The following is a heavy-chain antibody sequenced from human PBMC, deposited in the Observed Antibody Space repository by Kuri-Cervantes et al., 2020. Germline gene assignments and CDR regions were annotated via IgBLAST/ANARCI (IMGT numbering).Heavy chain of an antibody. V-gene: IGHV1-24*01. CDR3: ATVDWATGESCFDY. CDR1: GYTLTELS. J-gene: IGHJ4*02. Sequence: ASVKVSCKVSGYTLTELSMHWVRQAPGKGLEWMGGFDPEDGETIYAQKFQGRVTMTGDTSTDTAYMELSSLRSEDTAVYYCATVDWATGESCFDYWGQGTLVTVSS. D-gene: IGHD3/OR15-3a*01. CDR2: FDPEDGET.